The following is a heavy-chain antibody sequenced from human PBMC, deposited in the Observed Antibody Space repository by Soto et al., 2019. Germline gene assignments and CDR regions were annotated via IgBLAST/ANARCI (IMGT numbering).Heavy chain of an antibody. CDR3: ARVSWREKYGMDV. J-gene: IGHJ6*02. Sequence: GGSLRLSCAASGFTFSDSYMSWIRQAPGKGLEWISYITFSGNTVYDADSLKGRFTIARDNAKNSLYLQMNRLRAEYTAVYYCARVSWREKYGMDVWGQGTTVTVS. V-gene: IGHV3-11*01. CDR2: ITFSGNTV. CDR1: GFTFSDSY.